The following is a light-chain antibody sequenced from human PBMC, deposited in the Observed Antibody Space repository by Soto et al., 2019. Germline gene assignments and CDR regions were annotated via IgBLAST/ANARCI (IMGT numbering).Light chain of an antibody. CDR3: MSYVGSNIFV. V-gene: IGLV2-14*01. CDR2: EVT. J-gene: IGLJ1*01. CDR1: SSDVGRYNY. Sequence: QSALTQPASVSGSPGQSITISCTGTSSDVGRYNYVSWYQQHPGKAPKLMIYEVTNRPSGVSNRFSGSKSGNTASLTVSGLQAEDEADYYCMSYVGSNIFVFGTGTKLTVL.